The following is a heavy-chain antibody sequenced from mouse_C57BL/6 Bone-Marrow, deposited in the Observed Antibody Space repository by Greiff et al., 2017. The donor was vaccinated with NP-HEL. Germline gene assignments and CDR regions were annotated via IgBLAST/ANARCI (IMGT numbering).Heavy chain of an antibody. CDR3: ARDPDYGNYERDY. Sequence: EVKLMESGGGLVKPGGSLKLSCAASGFTFSSYAMSWVRQTPEKRLEWVATISDGGSYTYYPDNVKGRFTISRDNAKNNLYLQMSHLKSEDTAMYYCARDPDYGNYERDYWGQGTTLTVSS. D-gene: IGHD2-1*01. CDR1: GFTFSSYA. CDR2: ISDGGSYT. V-gene: IGHV5-4*01. J-gene: IGHJ2*01.